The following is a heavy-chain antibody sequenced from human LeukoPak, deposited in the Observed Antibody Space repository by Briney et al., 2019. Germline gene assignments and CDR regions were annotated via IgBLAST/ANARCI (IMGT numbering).Heavy chain of an antibody. Sequence: ETLSLTCAVYGGSFSGYYWSWIRQPPGKGLEWVSAISGSGGSTYYADSVKGRFTISRDNSKNTLYLQMNSLRAEDTAVYYCAKRSADYWGQGTLVTVSS. J-gene: IGHJ4*02. CDR1: GGSFSGYY. V-gene: IGHV3-23*01. CDR3: AKRSADY. CDR2: ISGSGGST.